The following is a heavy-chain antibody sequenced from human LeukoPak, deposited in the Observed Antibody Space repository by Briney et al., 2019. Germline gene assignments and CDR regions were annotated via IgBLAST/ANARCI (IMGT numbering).Heavy chain of an antibody. Sequence: ARGSLRLSCAASGFTFSSYSMNWVCQAPGKGLVWVSRINSDGSSTSYADSVKGRFTISRDNAKNTLYLQMNSLRAEDTAVYYCARDYCSSTSCFPDYWGQGTLVTVSS. CDR2: INSDGSST. J-gene: IGHJ4*02. CDR1: GFTFSSYS. CDR3: ARDYCSSTSCFPDY. V-gene: IGHV3-74*01. D-gene: IGHD2-2*01.